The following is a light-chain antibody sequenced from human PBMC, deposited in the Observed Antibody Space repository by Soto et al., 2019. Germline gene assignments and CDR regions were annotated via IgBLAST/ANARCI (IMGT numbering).Light chain of an antibody. V-gene: IGKV1-5*03. J-gene: IGKJ1*01. CDR2: KAS. CDR3: QQYNTYST. CDR1: QTISSW. Sequence: DIQMTQSPSTLSGSVGDRVTITCRAGQTISSWLAWYQQKPGKAPKLLIYKASTLKSGVPSRFSGSGSGTEFTLTISSLQPDDFATYYCQQYNTYSTFGQGTKVDIK.